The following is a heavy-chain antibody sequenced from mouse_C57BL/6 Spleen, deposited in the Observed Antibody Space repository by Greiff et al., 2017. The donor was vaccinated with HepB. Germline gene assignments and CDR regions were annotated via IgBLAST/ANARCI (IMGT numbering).Heavy chain of an antibody. J-gene: IGHJ4*01. CDR2: INPNNGGT. V-gene: IGHV1-18*01. CDR3: ARRGTAQATGAMDY. Sequence: VQLQQSGPELVKPGASVKIPCKASGYTFTDYNMDWVKQSHGKSLEWIGEINPNNGGTIYNQKFKGKATLNVDKSSSTAYMELRSLTSEDTAVYYCARRGTAQATGAMDYWGQGTSVTVSS. D-gene: IGHD3-2*02. CDR1: GYTFTDYN.